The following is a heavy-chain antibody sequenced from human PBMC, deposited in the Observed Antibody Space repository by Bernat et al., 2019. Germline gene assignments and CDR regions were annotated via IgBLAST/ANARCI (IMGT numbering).Heavy chain of an antibody. V-gene: IGHV3-21*01. CDR3: AREPTYLGVVM. Sequence: EVQLVESGGGLVKPGGSLRLSCAASGFTFSSYNMNWVRQAPGKGLEWVSFISSSSSNIHYADSVKGRFTISRDNAKNSLYLQMNSLRAEDTAVYYCAREPTYLGVVMWGQGPLVTVPS. J-gene: IGHJ4*02. D-gene: IGHD3-3*01. CDR2: ISSSSSNI. CDR1: GFTFSSYN.